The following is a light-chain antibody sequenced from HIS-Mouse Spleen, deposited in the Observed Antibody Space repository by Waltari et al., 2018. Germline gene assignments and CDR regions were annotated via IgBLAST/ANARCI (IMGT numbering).Light chain of an antibody. CDR3: QQYNSTPYT. CDR1: QSVLYSSNNKNY. V-gene: IGKV4-1*01. Sequence: DIVMTQSPDSLAVSLGERATINCKSSQSVLYSSNNKNYLAWYQQKPGQPPKLLIYWACTRAAGVAGRCSGSGSGTDFTLTISSLQADDVAVYYCQQYNSTPYTFGQGPSWRSN. J-gene: IGKJ2*01. CDR2: WAC.